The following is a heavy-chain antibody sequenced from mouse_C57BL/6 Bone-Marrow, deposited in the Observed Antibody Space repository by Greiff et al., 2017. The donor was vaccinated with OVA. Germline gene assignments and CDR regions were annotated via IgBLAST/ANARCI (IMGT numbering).Heavy chain of an antibody. J-gene: IGHJ3*01. D-gene: IGHD2-1*01. Sequence: VQLQESGAELARPGASVKMSCKASGYTFTSYTMHWVKQRPGQGLEWIGYINPSSGYTTYNQKFKDKATLTADKSSSTAYMQLSSLTSEDTAVDYCAREDGNWFAYWGQGTLVTVSA. CDR2: INPSSGYT. CDR1: GYTFTSYT. V-gene: IGHV1-4*01. CDR3: AREDGNWFAY.